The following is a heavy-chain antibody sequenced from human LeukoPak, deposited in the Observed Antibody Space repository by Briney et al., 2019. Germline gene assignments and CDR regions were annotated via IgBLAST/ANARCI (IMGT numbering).Heavy chain of an antibody. CDR3: AGSPPYYYDRSGYCDY. CDR1: GGSISSYY. CDR2: IYYSGST. V-gene: IGHV4-59*01. D-gene: IGHD3-22*01. Sequence: KPSETLSLTCSVSGGSISSYYWSWIRQPPGKGLEWIGYIYYSGSTNYNPSLKSRVTISVVTSKNQFSLKLSSVTAADTAVYYCAGSPPYYYDRSGYCDYWGQGTLVTVSS. J-gene: IGHJ4*02.